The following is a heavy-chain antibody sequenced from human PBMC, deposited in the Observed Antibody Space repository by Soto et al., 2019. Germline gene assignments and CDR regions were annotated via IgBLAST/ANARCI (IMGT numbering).Heavy chain of an antibody. CDR1: GGSVSSGSYY. CDR2: IYYSGST. Sequence: SETLSLTCTVSGGSVSSGSYYWSWIRQPPGKGLEWIGYIYYSGSTNYKPSLKSRVTISVDTSKNQLSLKLSSVTAADTAVYYCARDGTTLEWGRGTLVTVSS. V-gene: IGHV4-61*01. CDR3: ARDGTTLE. J-gene: IGHJ4*02. D-gene: IGHD1-7*01.